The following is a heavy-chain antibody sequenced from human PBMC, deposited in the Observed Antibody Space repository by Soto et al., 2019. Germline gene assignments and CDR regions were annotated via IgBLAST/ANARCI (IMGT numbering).Heavy chain of an antibody. Sequence: SETLSLTCTVSGGSISSYYWSWIRQPPGKGLEWIGYIYYSGSTNYNPSLKSRVTISVDTSKNQFSLKLSSVTAADTAVYYCARGGQYYDFWSGYSVDAPYDFDYWGQGTLVTVSS. CDR1: GGSISSYY. V-gene: IGHV4-59*01. CDR2: IYYSGST. J-gene: IGHJ4*01. CDR3: ARGGQYYDFWSGYSVDAPYDFDY. D-gene: IGHD3-3*01.